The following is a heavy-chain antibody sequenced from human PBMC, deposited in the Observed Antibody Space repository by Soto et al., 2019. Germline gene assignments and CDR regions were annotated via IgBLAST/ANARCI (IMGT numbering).Heavy chain of an antibody. J-gene: IGHJ2*01. Sequence: EVQLVESGEDLVQPGGSLRLSCAASGFTFSSFAMHWVRQAPGKGLEYVSAISSNGGNTYYADSVKGRFTISRDNSKNPLYLQMGSLRAEDMAVYYCARGHSSSWYGYFDLWGRGTLVTVSS. V-gene: IGHV3-64*02. CDR3: ARGHSSSWYGYFDL. D-gene: IGHD6-13*01. CDR2: ISSNGGNT. CDR1: GFTFSSFA.